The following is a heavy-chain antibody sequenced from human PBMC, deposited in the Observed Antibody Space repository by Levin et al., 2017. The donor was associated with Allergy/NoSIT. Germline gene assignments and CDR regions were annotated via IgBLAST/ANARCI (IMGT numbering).Heavy chain of an antibody. D-gene: IGHD4-17*01. CDR3: ARTDFGGYWGWRLGS. CDR2: IHHSGST. Sequence: GSLRLSCAVSGAALSSNTWWTWVRQPPTKGLEWIGEIHHSGSTKYNPSLKSRVTISVDKSKNQFSLKLSSVAAADTAVYYCARTDFGGYWGWRLGSWGQGTLVTVSS. V-gene: IGHV4-4*02. J-gene: IGHJ5*01. CDR1: GAALSSNTW.